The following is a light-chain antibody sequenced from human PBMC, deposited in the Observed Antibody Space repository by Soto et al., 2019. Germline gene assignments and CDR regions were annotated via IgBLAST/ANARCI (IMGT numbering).Light chain of an antibody. CDR3: LQNHNYPRT. J-gene: IGKJ1*01. V-gene: IGKV1-5*03. Sequence: DIQMTQSPSTLSASVGDRVTMTCRASQNIRTWLAWYQQKPGKAPRLLMYQASSLKSGVPSRFSGSGSETEFTLTITSLQPDDTATYYCLQNHNYPRTFGQGTKVEI. CDR1: QNIRTW. CDR2: QAS.